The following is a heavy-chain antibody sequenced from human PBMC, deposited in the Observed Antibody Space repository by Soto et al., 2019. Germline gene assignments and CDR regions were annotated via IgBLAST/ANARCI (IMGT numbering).Heavy chain of an antibody. CDR1: GFTFSSYA. CDR2: ISGSGGST. D-gene: IGHD3-9*01. V-gene: IGHV3-23*01. Sequence: PGGSLRLSCAASGFTFSSYAMSWVRQAPGKGLEWVSAISGSGGSTYYADSVKGRFTISRDNSKNTLYLQMNSLRAEDTAVYYCARDREPITIFSWFDPWGQGTLVTVSS. CDR3: ARDREPITIFSWFDP. J-gene: IGHJ5*02.